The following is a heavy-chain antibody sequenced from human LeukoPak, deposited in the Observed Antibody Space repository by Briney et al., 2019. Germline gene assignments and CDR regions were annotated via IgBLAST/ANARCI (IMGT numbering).Heavy chain of an antibody. D-gene: IGHD3-10*01. CDR2: ITGSGSAT. J-gene: IGHJ4*02. CDR3: ARGSSFFGHYFDY. V-gene: IGHV3-23*01. Sequence: GGSLRLSCAASGFTFTNYAINWVRQAPGKGLEWVSTITGSGSATYYADSVKGRFTISRDKSKNTLDLQMNALRAEDTAVYYCARGSSFFGHYFDYWGQGTLVTASS. CDR1: GFTFTNYA.